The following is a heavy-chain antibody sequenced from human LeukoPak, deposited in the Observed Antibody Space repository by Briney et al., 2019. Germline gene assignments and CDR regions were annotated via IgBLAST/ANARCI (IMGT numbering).Heavy chain of an antibody. J-gene: IGHJ6*02. CDR3: ARHRSYYYYYGMDV. V-gene: IGHV4-4*07. CDR1: GGSISSYY. CDR2: IYTSGST. Sequence: SETLSLTCTVSGGSISSYYWSWIRQPAGKGLEWIGRIYTSGSTNYNPSLKSRVTISVDTSKNQFSLKLSSVTAADTAVYYCARHRSYYYYYGMDVWGQGTTVTVSS.